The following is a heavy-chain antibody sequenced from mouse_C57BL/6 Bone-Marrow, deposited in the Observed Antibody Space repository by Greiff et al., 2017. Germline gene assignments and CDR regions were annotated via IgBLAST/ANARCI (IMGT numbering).Heavy chain of an antibody. CDR1: GFTFSSYA. V-gene: IGHV5-4*01. CDR3: ARDYDYDGGYFDY. Sequence: EVKLMESGGGLVKPGGSLKLSCAASGFTFSSYAMSWVRQTPEQRLEWVATISDGGSYTYYPDNVKGRFTISRDNAKNNLYLQMSHLKSEDTAMYYCARDYDYDGGYFDYWGQGTTLTVSS. D-gene: IGHD2-4*01. J-gene: IGHJ2*01. CDR2: ISDGGSYT.